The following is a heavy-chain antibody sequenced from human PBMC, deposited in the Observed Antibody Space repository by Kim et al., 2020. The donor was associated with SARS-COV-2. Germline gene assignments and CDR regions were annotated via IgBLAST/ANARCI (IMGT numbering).Heavy chain of an antibody. J-gene: IGHJ6*02. V-gene: IGHV3-33*01. CDR1: GFTFSSYG. Sequence: GGSLRLSCAASGFTFSSYGMHWVRQAPGKGLEWVAVIWYDGSNKYYADSVKGRFTISRDNSKNTLYLQMNSLRAEDTAVYYCARGGYSSSWPHWYGMDVWGQGTTVTVSS. CDR2: IWYDGSNK. D-gene: IGHD6-13*01. CDR3: ARGGYSSSWPHWYGMDV.